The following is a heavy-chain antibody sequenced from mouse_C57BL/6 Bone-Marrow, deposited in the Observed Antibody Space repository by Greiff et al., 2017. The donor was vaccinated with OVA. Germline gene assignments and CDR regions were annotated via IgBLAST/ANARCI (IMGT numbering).Heavy chain of an antibody. J-gene: IGHJ4*01. CDR2: ISNGGGST. CDR3: ARPHVGMDY. V-gene: IGHV5-12*01. CDR1: GFTFSDYY. Sequence: EVKVVESGGGLVQPGGSLKLSCAASGFTFSDYYMYWVRQTPEKRLEWVAYISNGGGSTYYPDTVKGRFTISRDNAKNTLYLQMSRLKSEDTAMYYCARPHVGMDYWGQGTSVTVSS.